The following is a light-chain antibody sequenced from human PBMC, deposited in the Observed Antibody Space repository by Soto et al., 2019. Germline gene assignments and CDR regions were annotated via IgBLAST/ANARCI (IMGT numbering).Light chain of an antibody. J-gene: IGLJ3*02. V-gene: IGLV1-47*01. Sequence: QTVVTQPPSASGTPGQRVTISCSGSSSNVGSHSVFWYQRLPGTAPKLLMYMNDQRPSGVPARFSGSKSGTSASLALSGLRSEDEADYYCAAWDGSLSAWVFGGGTKLTVL. CDR2: MND. CDR3: AAWDGSLSAWV. CDR1: SSNVGSHS.